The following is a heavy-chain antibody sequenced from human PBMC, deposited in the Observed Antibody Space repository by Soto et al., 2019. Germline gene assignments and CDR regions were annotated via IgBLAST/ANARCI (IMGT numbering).Heavy chain of an antibody. CDR2: IIPLFGTA. CDR1: GGTLSRYV. Sequence: QALLVQSGAEVKKPGSSVTVSCKASGGTLSRYVISWVRQAPGQGLEWMGGIIPLFGTASYAEKFQTRVRSTADESTGTAYRELRSLRSEDTAVYYGARTFYHDSSGYHRDSYYGMDVWGQGTTVTVSS. J-gene: IGHJ6*02. CDR3: ARTFYHDSSGYHRDSYYGMDV. D-gene: IGHD3-22*01. V-gene: IGHV1-69*01.